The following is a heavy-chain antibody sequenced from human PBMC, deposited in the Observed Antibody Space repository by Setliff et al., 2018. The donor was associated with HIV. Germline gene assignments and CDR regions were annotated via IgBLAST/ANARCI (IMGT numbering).Heavy chain of an antibody. V-gene: IGHV4-61*02. Sequence: PSETLSLTCNVSGGSISSVSYYWNWIRQPAGKGLEWIGRIYASGSPTYNSSLESRVTISVDTSKNHFSLRLNSVTAADTAVYFCARAPRYYRGWYIPEYFDNWGEGTLVTVSS. CDR1: GGSISSVSYY. D-gene: IGHD6-19*01. CDR3: ARAPRYYRGWYIPEYFDN. CDR2: IYASGSP. J-gene: IGHJ4*02.